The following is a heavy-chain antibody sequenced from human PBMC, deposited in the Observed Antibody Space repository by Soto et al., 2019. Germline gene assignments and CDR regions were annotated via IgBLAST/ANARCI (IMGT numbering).Heavy chain of an antibody. CDR3: ARHASKIVVEVSLLDF. J-gene: IGHJ4*02. Sequence: PSETLSLTCTVSGFSISSSTYYWVLIRQPPGKGLEWIGSISYSGSTYYNPSLKSRVTISLDTSKNQFSLKLSSVTAADTAVYYCARHASKIVVEVSLLDFWGQGILVTVSS. CDR1: GFSISSSTYY. D-gene: IGHD2-15*01. V-gene: IGHV4-39*01. CDR2: ISYSGST.